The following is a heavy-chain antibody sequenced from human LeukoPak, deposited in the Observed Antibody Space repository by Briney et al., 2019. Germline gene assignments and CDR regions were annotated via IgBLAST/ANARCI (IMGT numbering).Heavy chain of an antibody. Sequence: PGGSLRLSCAASGLTFRSYDINWVRQAPGKGLEWVSSITGNGASTNFADSVRGRFTISRDNSKNTAYLQMNSLRAEDTAVYYCAGSGSHVYWGQGTLVTVSS. CDR1: GLTFRSYD. CDR3: AGSGSHVY. CDR2: ITGNGAST. J-gene: IGHJ4*02. V-gene: IGHV3-23*01. D-gene: IGHD1-26*01.